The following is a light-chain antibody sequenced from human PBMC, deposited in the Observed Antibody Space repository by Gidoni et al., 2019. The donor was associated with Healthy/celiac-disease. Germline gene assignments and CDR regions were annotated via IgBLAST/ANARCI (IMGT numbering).Light chain of an antibody. Sequence: EIVLTPSPGTLSLSPGERATLYCRASQSVSSSYLAWYQQKPGQAPRLLIYGASSRATGIPDRFSGSGSGTDFTLTISRLEPEDFAVYYCQQYGSSPPTFGQGTKVEIK. CDR1: QSVSSSY. CDR2: GAS. V-gene: IGKV3-20*01. J-gene: IGKJ1*01. CDR3: QQYGSSPPT.